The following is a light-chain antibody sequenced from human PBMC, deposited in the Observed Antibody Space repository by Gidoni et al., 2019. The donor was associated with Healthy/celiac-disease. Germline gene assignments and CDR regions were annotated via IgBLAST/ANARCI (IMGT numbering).Light chain of an antibody. CDR1: QSISSW. J-gene: IGKJ1*01. CDR3: QQYNSYSRT. Sequence: DIQMTQYPSTLSASVGERVTSTGRASQSISSWLAWSQQKPGKAPKLLIDKASSLEGGDPSRFSGSGSGTEFTLTISSLQPDDFAAYYCQQYNSYSRTCGQGTKVEIK. CDR2: KAS. V-gene: IGKV1-5*03.